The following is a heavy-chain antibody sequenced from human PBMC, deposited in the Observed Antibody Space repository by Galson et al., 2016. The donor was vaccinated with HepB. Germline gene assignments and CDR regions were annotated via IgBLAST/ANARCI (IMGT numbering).Heavy chain of an antibody. CDR1: GFSFSNSG. CDR2: ITRSGDAT. D-gene: IGHD6-19*01. V-gene: IGHV3-23*01. J-gene: IGHJ5*02. Sequence: SLRLSCAASGFSFSNSGMSWVRQAPGRGLEWVSGITRSGDATHYADFVKGRFTISRDNSKNTLYLYMNNLTPEDTAVYYCARGGSGWINWCDPWGQGTLVTVSS. CDR3: ARGGSGWINWCDP.